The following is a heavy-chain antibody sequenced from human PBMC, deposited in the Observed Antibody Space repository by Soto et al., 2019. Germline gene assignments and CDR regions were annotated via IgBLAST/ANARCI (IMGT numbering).Heavy chain of an antibody. J-gene: IGHJ4*02. CDR2: IIPILGIA. D-gene: IGHD1-26*01. Sequence: QVQLVQSGAEVKKPGSSVKVSCKASGGTFSSYTISWVRQAPGQGLEWMGRIIPILGIANYAQKFQGRVTITADKSTSTAYMELGSLRSEDTDVYYCAGDTDVGSTKALDYWGQGTLVTVSS. V-gene: IGHV1-69*08. CDR3: AGDTDVGSTKALDY. CDR1: GGTFSSYT.